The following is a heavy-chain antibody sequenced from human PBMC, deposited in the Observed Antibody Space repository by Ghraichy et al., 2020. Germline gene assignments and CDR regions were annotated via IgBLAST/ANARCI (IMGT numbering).Heavy chain of an antibody. CDR1: GGSISSGSYY. D-gene: IGHD3-10*01. CDR3: ARGVRPYGSGSYDFDY. Sequence: SETLSLTCTVSGGSISSGSYYWSWIRQPAGKGLEWIGRIYTSGSTNYNPSLKSRVTISVDTSKNQFSLKLSSVTAADTAVYYCARGVRPYGSGSYDFDYWGQGTLVTVSS. V-gene: IGHV4-61*02. J-gene: IGHJ4*02. CDR2: IYTSGST.